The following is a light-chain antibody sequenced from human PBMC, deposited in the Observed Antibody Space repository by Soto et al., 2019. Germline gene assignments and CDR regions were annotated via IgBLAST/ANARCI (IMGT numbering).Light chain of an antibody. CDR2: WAS. CDR3: QQYSSPPLT. V-gene: IGKV4-1*01. Sequence: DIVLTQSPDSLAVSLGERATLNCRSSQPLLFSSNNKNSLACYQQKPGQPPTLLITWASDRDSGVPDRFIGSGSGTDFTLTISSLQAEDVAVYCCQQYSSPPLTFGGGTKVEIK. CDR1: QPLLFSSNNKNS. J-gene: IGKJ4*01.